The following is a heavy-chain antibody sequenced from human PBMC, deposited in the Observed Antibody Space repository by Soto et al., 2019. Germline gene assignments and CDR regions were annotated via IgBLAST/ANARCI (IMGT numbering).Heavy chain of an antibody. CDR1: GYTFTSYA. CDR3: ARVGLPADP. CDR2: INAGNGNT. D-gene: IGHD2-2*01. Sequence: QVQLVQSGAEEKKPGASVKVSCKASGYTFTSYAMHWVRHAPGQRLEWMGWINAGNGNTKYSQKFQGRVTITSETSARTAYMELSSLRSEDTAVYYCARVGLPADPWGQGTLVTVSS. V-gene: IGHV1-3*05. J-gene: IGHJ5*02.